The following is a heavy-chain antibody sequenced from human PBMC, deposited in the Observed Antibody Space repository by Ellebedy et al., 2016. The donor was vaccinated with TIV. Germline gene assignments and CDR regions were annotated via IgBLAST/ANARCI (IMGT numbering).Heavy chain of an antibody. D-gene: IGHD2-15*01. Sequence: GESLKISCAASGFTISSYWMHWVRQAPGKGRVWVSRVNSDGSSTAYADSVKCRFTISRDNAKNTLYLQMNSLNVEDTAVYYCVRGAPFDFWGQGTLVTVSS. CDR2: VNSDGSST. CDR3: VRGAPFDF. CDR1: GFTISSYW. J-gene: IGHJ4*02. V-gene: IGHV3-74*01.